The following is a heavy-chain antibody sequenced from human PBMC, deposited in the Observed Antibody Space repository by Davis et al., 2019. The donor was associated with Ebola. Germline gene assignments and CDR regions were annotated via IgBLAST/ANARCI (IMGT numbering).Heavy chain of an antibody. Sequence: GESLKISCAASGFTFSSYGMHWVRQAPGKGLEWVAVIWYDGSNKYYADSVKGRFTISRDNSKNTLYLQMNSLRAEDTAVYYCAKVRGRIAVADDFDYWGQGTLVTVSS. D-gene: IGHD6-19*01. J-gene: IGHJ4*02. CDR1: GFTFSSYG. V-gene: IGHV3-33*06. CDR2: IWYDGSNK. CDR3: AKVRGRIAVADDFDY.